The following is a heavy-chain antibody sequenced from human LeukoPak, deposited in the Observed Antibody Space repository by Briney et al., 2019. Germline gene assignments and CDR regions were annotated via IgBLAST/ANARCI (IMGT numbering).Heavy chain of an antibody. CDR1: GGSISGYY. J-gene: IGHJ6*03. V-gene: IGHV4-59*01. Sequence: SGTLSLTCTVSGGSISGYYWIWIRQPPGKGPEWIGYIYSSGTTKYNPSPRSRVTISVDTSKMQFSLNLSSVTAADTAPYFCARRAPYFNYYMDVWGKGTTVTVSS. CDR3: ARRAPYFNYYMDV. CDR2: IYSSGTT.